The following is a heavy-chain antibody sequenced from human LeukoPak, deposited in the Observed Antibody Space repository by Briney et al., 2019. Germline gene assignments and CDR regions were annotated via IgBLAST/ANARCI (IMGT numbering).Heavy chain of an antibody. V-gene: IGHV3-64*01. Sequence: GGSLRLSCAASGFTFSSYAMHWVRQASGKGLEYVSAISSNGGSTYYANSVKGRFTISRDNSKNTLYLQMGSLRAEDMAVYYCARGGPYNWNDKLVYWGQGTLVTVSS. CDR3: ARGGPYNWNDKLVY. D-gene: IGHD1-20*01. J-gene: IGHJ4*02. CDR2: ISSNGGST. CDR1: GFTFSSYA.